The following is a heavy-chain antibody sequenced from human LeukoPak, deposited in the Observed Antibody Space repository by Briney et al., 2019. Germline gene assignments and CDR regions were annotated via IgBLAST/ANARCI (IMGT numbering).Heavy chain of an antibody. J-gene: IGHJ4*02. Sequence: SSETLSLTCTVSGASVSSGSYYWSWIRQPPGKGLEWTGYMYYSGSTNYNPSLKSRVTISVDTSKNQFSLKLSSVTAADTAVYYCARFPPGIAVAGHNDYWGQGTLVIVSS. CDR3: ARFPPGIAVAGHNDY. V-gene: IGHV4-61*01. D-gene: IGHD6-19*01. CDR1: GASVSSGSYY. CDR2: MYYSGST.